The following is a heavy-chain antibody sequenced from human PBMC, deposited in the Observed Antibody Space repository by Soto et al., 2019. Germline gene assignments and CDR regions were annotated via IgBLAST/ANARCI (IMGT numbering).Heavy chain of an antibody. J-gene: IGHJ4*02. V-gene: IGHV1-8*02. Sequence: ASVKVSCKASGYTFTSYDINWVRQATGQGLEWMGWMNANNGNTGYAQKFQGRVTMTRNTSISTAYMELSSLRSEDTAVYYCARIGRLRWGDYWGQGTLVTVSS. CDR1: GYTFTSYD. CDR3: ARIGRLRWGDY. CDR2: MNANNGNT. D-gene: IGHD4-17*01.